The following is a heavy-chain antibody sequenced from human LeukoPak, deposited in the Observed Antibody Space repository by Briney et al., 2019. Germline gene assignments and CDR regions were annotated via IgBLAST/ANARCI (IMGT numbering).Heavy chain of an antibody. Sequence: GGSLRLSCAASGFTFSDYGMHWVRQAPGKGLEWVAVIWYDGSKKYYADSVKGRFTMSRDNSKNTLYLQMNSLRAEDTAVYYCARNKWELLYYYGMDVWGQGTTVTVSS. CDR1: GFTFSDYG. CDR2: IWYDGSKK. J-gene: IGHJ6*02. D-gene: IGHD1-26*01. V-gene: IGHV3-33*01. CDR3: ARNKWELLYYYGMDV.